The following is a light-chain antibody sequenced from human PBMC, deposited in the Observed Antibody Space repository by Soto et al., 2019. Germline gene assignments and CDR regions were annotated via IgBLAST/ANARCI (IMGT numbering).Light chain of an antibody. J-gene: IGKJ1*01. V-gene: IGKV1-5*03. CDR1: QNINTW. CDR2: KAS. CDR3: QQYHIYST. Sequence: DIQMTQSPSSLSASVGDRVTITCRASQNINTWLAWYQQKLGKVPRLLIYKASNLESGVPSRFSGSGSGTEFTLTISSLEADDFATYYCQQYHIYSTFGQGTKVDIK.